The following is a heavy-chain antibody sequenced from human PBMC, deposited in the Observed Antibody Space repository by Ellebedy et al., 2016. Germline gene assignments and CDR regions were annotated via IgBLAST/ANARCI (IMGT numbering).Heavy chain of an antibody. CDR1: GFTFSSYW. Sequence: GGSLRLSCTASGFTFSSYWMHWVRQGPGKGLVWVSRNNSDGSSTGYADSVKGRFTISRDNAKNTLYLQMNSLIAEDTAVYFCARRVVPAASGYFFDYWGQGTLVTVSS. V-gene: IGHV3-74*01. CDR3: ARRVVPAASGYFFDY. CDR2: NNSDGSST. D-gene: IGHD2-2*01. J-gene: IGHJ4*02.